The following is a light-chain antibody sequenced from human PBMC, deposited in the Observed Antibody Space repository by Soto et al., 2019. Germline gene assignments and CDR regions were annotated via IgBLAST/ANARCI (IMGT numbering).Light chain of an antibody. CDR2: EDI. CDR3: CSYAGGASVV. CDR1: ISDVGRYNL. J-gene: IGLJ2*01. V-gene: IGLV2-23*01. Sequence: QSVLTQPASVSGSPGQSISISGTGTISDVGRYNLVSWYQQHPDKAPKLIIYEDIERPSGVSHRFSGSTSGNTASLTISGLQTEDEAKYFCCSYAGGASVVFGGGTKLTVL.